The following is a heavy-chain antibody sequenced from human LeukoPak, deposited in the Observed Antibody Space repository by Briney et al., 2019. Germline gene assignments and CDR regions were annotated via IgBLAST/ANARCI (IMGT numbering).Heavy chain of an antibody. CDR3: ATRKLGNDY. CDR2: IYYTGST. D-gene: IGHD7-27*01. V-gene: IGHV4-59*01. Sequence: SETLSLTCTVSGGSISSYYWSWIRQPPGKGLEWIGYIYYTGSTSYNPSLKGRVTISADTSKNQFSLKLSSVTAADTAMYYCATRKLGNDYWGQGTLVTVSS. J-gene: IGHJ4*02. CDR1: GGSISSYY.